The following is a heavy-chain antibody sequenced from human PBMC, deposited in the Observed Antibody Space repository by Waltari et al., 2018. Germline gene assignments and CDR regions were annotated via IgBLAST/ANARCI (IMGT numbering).Heavy chain of an antibody. CDR2: ISWDGGST. D-gene: IGHD5-18*01. CDR3: AKSVDTAMGYYFDY. V-gene: IGHV3-43D*04. Sequence: EVQLVESGGVVVQPGGSLRLSCAASGFTFDDYAMHWVRQAPGKGLEWVSLISWDGGSTYYADSVKGRFTISRDNSKNSLYLQMNSLRAEDTALYYCAKSVDTAMGYYFDYWGQGTLGTVSS. J-gene: IGHJ4*02. CDR1: GFTFDDYA.